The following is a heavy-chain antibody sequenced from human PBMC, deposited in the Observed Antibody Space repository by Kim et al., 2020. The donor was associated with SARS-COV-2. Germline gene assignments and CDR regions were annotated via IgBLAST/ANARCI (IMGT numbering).Heavy chain of an antibody. J-gene: IGHJ4*02. Sequence: ASVKVSCKASGYTFTSYDNNWVRQATGQGLEWMGWMNPNSGNTGYAQKFQGRDTMTRNTSISTAYMELSSLRSEDTAVYYCARVWFGELLFDYWGQGTLVTVSS. CDR2: MNPNSGNT. CDR3: ARVWFGELLFDY. CDR1: GYTFTSYD. D-gene: IGHD3-10*01. V-gene: IGHV1-8*01.